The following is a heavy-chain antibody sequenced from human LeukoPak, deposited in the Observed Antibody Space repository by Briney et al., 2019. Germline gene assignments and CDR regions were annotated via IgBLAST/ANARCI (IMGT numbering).Heavy chain of an antibody. CDR3: ARIRCGQSGSVCYKH. CDR1: GVSINDYY. Sequence: SETLSLNCCVFGVSINDYYWSWIRQAPGQGLEWIGEISHTEGTSYNPSLESSVTMSVGTCENQLSLKLIFVTAADTAVYYCARIRCGQSGSVCYKHWGLGTLVTVSS. CDR2: ISHTEGT. J-gene: IGHJ1*01. V-gene: IGHV4-34*01. D-gene: IGHD2-21*01.